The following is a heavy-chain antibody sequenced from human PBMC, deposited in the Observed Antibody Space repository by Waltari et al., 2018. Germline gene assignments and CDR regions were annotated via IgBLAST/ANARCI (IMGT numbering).Heavy chain of an antibody. CDR3: VGKFDGTYFDY. V-gene: IGHV3-23*01. CDR2: MSGSGGST. Sequence: EVQLLESGGGLVQPGGSLRLSCAASGFTFSRYAMSWVRQAPGKGLGGVSAMSGSGGSTYYADSVKGRFTISRDNSKNTLYLQMNSLRAEDTAVYYCVGKFDGTYFDYWGQEPWSPSPQ. CDR1: GFTFSRYA. D-gene: IGHD1-1*01. J-gene: IGHJ4*01.